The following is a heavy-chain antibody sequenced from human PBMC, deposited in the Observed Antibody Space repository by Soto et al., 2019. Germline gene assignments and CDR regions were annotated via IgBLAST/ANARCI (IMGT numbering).Heavy chain of an antibody. CDR2: MNPNSGHT. V-gene: IGHV1-8*01. Sequence: QVQLVQSGAEVKKPGASVKVSCKASGYTFTSYDINWVRQATGHGLERMGWMNPNSGHTVYAQKCQGRVTLTRTIPISTAYMELSSLRSEDTAVYYCARGVYYYGSGSYYSYWGQGTLVTVSS. CDR3: ARGVYYYGSGSYYSY. D-gene: IGHD3-10*01. J-gene: IGHJ1*01. CDR1: GYTFTSYD.